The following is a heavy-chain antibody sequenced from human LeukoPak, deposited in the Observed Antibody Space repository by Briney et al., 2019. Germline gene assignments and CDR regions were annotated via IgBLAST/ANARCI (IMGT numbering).Heavy chain of an antibody. V-gene: IGHV1-8*03. Sequence: ASVKVSCKASGYTFTSYDINWVRQATGQGLEWMGWMNPNSGNTGYAQKFQGRVTITRNTSISTAYMELSSLRSEDTAVYYCARGANPLAAAGTGWFDPWGQGTLVTVSS. D-gene: IGHD6-13*01. J-gene: IGHJ5*02. CDR1: GYTFTSYD. CDR3: ARGANPLAAAGTGWFDP. CDR2: MNPNSGNT.